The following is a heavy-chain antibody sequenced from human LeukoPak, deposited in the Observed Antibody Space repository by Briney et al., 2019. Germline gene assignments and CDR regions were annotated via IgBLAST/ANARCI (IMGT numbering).Heavy chain of an antibody. D-gene: IGHD6-6*01. CDR1: GGSFSGYY. J-gene: IGHJ4*02. Sequence: SETLSLTCAVYGGSFSGYYWSWIRQPPGKGLEWIGEINHSGSTNYNPSLKSRVTISVDTSKNQFPLKLSSVTAADTAVYYCARSETIAARVFDYWGQGTLVTVSS. CDR3: ARSETIAARVFDY. V-gene: IGHV4-34*01. CDR2: INHSGST.